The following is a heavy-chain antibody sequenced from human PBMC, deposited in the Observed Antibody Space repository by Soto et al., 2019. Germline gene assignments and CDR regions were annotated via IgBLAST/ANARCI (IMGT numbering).Heavy chain of an antibody. D-gene: IGHD2-15*01. CDR1: GFTFTSSA. CDR2: IVVGSGNT. V-gene: IGHV1-58*01. Sequence: QMQLVQSGPEVKKPGTSVKVSCKASGFTFTSSAVQWVRQARGQRLEWIGWIVVGSGNTNYAQKFQERVTITRDMSTSTAYMELSSLRSEDTAVYYCAADGLVVVAATHLYYYGMDVWGQGTTVTVSS. J-gene: IGHJ6*02. CDR3: AADGLVVVAATHLYYYGMDV.